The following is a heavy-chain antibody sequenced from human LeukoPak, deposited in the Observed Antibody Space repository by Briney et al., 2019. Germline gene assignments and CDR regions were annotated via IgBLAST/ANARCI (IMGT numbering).Heavy chain of an antibody. D-gene: IGHD2-2*01. V-gene: IGHV3-30*03. CDR2: ISYDGSNK. CDR1: GFTFSSYG. CDR3: AREAYQLLPAYYYYYGMDV. Sequence: GGSLRLSCAASGFTFSSYGMHWVRQAPGKGLEWVAVISYDGSNKYYADSVKGRFTISRDNSKNTLYLQMNSLRAEDTAVYYCAREAYQLLPAYYYYYGMDVWGQGTTVTVSS. J-gene: IGHJ6*02.